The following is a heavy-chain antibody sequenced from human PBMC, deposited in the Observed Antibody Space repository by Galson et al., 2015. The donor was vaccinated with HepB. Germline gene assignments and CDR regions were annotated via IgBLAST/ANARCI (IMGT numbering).Heavy chain of an antibody. J-gene: IGHJ2*01. CDR1: GFTFSSYG. CDR2: IWYEGSNK. D-gene: IGHD6-13*01. CDR3: ARAPGAAAGLPHYWYFDL. V-gene: IGHV3-33*08. Sequence: LRLSCAASGFTFSSYGMHWVRQAPGTGLEWVAVIWYEGSNKYYADSVKGRFTISRDNSKNTLYLQMNSLRAEDTAVYYCARAPGAAAGLPHYWYFDLWGRGTLVTVSS.